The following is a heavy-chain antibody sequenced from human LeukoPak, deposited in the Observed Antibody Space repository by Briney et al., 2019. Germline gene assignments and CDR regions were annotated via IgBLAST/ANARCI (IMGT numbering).Heavy chain of an antibody. Sequence: SSETLSLTCTVSGGSISSYYWSWIRQPAGKGLEWIGRIYTSGSTNYNPSLKSRVTMSVDTSKNQFSLKLSSVTAADTAVYYCARDIRPILTGYYRAFDIWGQGTMVTVSS. CDR3: ARDIRPILTGYYRAFDI. CDR2: IYTSGST. V-gene: IGHV4-4*07. D-gene: IGHD3-9*01. CDR1: GGSISSYY. J-gene: IGHJ3*02.